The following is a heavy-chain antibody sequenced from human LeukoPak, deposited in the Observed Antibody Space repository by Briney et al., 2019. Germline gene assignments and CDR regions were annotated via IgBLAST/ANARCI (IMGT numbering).Heavy chain of an antibody. CDR2: IYPGDSDT. CDR3: ARPQDYSNSGGDY. CDR1: GYSFTGYW. Sequence: GESLKISCKGSGYSFTGYWIGWVRQMPGKGLEWMGIIYPGDSDTRYSPSFQGQVTISADKSISTAYLQWSSLKASDTAMYYCARPQDYSNSGGDYWGQGTLVTVSS. V-gene: IGHV5-51*01. J-gene: IGHJ4*02. D-gene: IGHD4-11*01.